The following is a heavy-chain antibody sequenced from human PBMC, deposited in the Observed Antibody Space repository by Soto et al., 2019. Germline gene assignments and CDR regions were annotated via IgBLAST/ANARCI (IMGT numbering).Heavy chain of an antibody. Sequence: ASVKVSCKASGGTFSSYAISWVRQAPGQGLEWMGGIIPIFGTASYAQKFQGRVTITADKSTSTAYMELSSLRSEDTAVYYCARDPNYDILTGYRTPFYYYYYGMDVWGQGTTVTVSS. CDR2: IIPIFGTA. CDR3: ARDPNYDILTGYRTPFYYYYYGMDV. J-gene: IGHJ6*02. D-gene: IGHD3-9*01. CDR1: GGTFSSYA. V-gene: IGHV1-69*06.